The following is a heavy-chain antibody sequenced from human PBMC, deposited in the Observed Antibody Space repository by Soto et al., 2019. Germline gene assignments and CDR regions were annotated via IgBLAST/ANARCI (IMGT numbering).Heavy chain of an antibody. CDR2: INPNSGGT. CDR3: ARGGGQTYYYYPMDV. J-gene: IGHJ6*02. V-gene: IGHV1-2*02. D-gene: IGHD3-16*01. Sequence: ASLKVSCKASGYTFTGYYIHWVRQAPGQGLEWMGWINPNSGGTRFEQKFQDRVTMTRDTTFNTTYVELSRLTSDDTAVYYCARGGGQTYYYYPMDVWGQGTTVTVSS. CDR1: GYTFTGYY.